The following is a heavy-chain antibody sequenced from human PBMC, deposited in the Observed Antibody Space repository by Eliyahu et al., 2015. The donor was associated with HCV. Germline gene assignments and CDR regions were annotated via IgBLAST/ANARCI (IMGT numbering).Heavy chain of an antibody. V-gene: IGHV1-69*01. J-gene: IGHJ3*02. D-gene: IGHD1-14*01. CDR2: TXPIFGTA. CDR3: ARGFEEPGAFDI. CDR1: GXXFGSXA. Sequence: QVQLVQSGAEVKKPGSSVXVSCKASGXXFGSXAXSWVRQAPGQGLEWMGGTXPIFGTANYAQKFQGRVTITADESTSTAYMELSSLRSEDTAVYYCARGFEEPGAFDIWGQGTMVTVSS.